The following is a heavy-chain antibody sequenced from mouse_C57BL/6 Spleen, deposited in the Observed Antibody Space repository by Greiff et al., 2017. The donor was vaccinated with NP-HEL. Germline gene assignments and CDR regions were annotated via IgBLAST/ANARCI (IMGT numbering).Heavy chain of an antibody. J-gene: IGHJ4*01. V-gene: IGHV1-54*01. CDR1: GYAFTNYL. CDR3: ARRVLAYAMDD. D-gene: IGHD6-2*01. CDR2: IKPGSGGT. Sequence: VQLQESGAELVRPGTSVKVSCKASGYAFTNYLIEWVKQRPGQGLEWIGVIKPGSGGTNYNEKFKGKATLTADKSSSTAYMQLSSLTSEDSAVYFCARRVLAYAMDDWGQGTSVTVSS.